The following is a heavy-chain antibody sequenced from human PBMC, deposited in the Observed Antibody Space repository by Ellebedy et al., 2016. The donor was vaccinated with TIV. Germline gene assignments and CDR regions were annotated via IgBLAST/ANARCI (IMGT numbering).Heavy chain of an antibody. D-gene: IGHD2-21*01. CDR1: GFTFRSYS. CDR2: ISYDGSNK. J-gene: IGHJ6*02. V-gene: IGHV3-30*07. CDR3: ARAHGDYYFFYYGMDD. Sequence: PGGSLRLSCAASGFTFRSYSMHWVRQAPGKGLEWVAVISYDGSNKNYADSVKGRFTISRDHSKNILYLQMNRLTVEDTAVYYCARAHGDYYFFYYGMDDWGQGTTVTVSS.